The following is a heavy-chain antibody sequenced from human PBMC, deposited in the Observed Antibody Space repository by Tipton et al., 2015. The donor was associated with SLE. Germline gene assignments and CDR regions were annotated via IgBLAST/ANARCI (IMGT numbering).Heavy chain of an antibody. Sequence: SLRLSCAASGFTFSSYEMNWVRQAPGKGLEWVAVISYDGSNKYYADSVKGRFTISRDNSKNTLYLQMNSLRAEDTAVYYCARQYSGYDYYFDYWGQGTLVTVSS. D-gene: IGHD5-12*01. V-gene: IGHV3-30*04. CDR2: ISYDGSNK. CDR1: GFTFSSYE. CDR3: ARQYSGYDYYFDY. J-gene: IGHJ4*02.